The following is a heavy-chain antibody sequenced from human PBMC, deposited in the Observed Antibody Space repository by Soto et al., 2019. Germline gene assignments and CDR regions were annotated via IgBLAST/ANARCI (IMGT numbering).Heavy chain of an antibody. CDR1: GGSISTSRSY. CDR2: IFYSGST. V-gene: IGHV4-39*01. CDR3: ARQTTTGDTDLWFDP. J-gene: IGHJ5*02. Sequence: QLQLLESGPGLVKASETLSLTCSVSGGSISTSRSYWAWIRQPPGKGLEWLANIFYSGSTFYNPSLASRVSVFVDTSKNEFSLKLRSVTAADTAVYYCARQTTTGDTDLWFDPWGQGTLVTVSS. D-gene: IGHD2-21*01.